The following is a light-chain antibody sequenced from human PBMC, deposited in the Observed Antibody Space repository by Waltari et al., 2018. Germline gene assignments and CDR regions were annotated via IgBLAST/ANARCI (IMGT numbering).Light chain of an antibody. Sequence: QSALTQPASVSGSPGQSITISCTGTSSDVGGYDYVSWYQQHPGTAPKLMIYDFSNRPSGVSNRFSGSKSGNTASLTISGLQAEDEADYYCSSYTTGSTLVVFGGGTKLTVL. CDR1: SSDVGGYDY. CDR2: DFS. J-gene: IGLJ2*01. CDR3: SSYTTGSTLVV. V-gene: IGLV2-14*03.